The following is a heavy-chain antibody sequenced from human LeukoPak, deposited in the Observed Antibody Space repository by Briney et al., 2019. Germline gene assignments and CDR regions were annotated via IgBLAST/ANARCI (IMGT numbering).Heavy chain of an antibody. D-gene: IGHD1-26*01. Sequence: PGGSPRLSCAASGFTFSSYGMHWVRQAPGKGLEWVAVIWYDGSNKYYADSVKGRFTISRDNSKNTLYLQMNSLRAEDTAVYYCARVIVGATGGGYFDYWGQGTLVTVSS. CDR2: IWYDGSNK. V-gene: IGHV3-33*01. J-gene: IGHJ4*02. CDR3: ARVIVGATGGGYFDY. CDR1: GFTFSSYG.